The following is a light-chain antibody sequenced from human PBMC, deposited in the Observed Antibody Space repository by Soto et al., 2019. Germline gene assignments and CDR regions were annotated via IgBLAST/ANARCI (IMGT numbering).Light chain of an antibody. CDR2: LKSDGSH. Sequence: QLVLTQSPSASASLGASVKLTCTLSRGHSSHAIAWHQQQPEKGPRYLMKLKSDGSHNKGDGIPDRFSGSSSGAERYLTISSLQSEDEADYYCQTWATGVIFGGGTKLTVL. CDR1: RGHSSHA. J-gene: IGLJ2*01. V-gene: IGLV4-69*01. CDR3: QTWATGVI.